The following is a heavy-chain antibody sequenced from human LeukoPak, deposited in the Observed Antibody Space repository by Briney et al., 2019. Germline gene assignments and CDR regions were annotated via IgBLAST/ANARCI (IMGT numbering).Heavy chain of an antibody. CDR3: ARGGSGSYSLNY. CDR1: GYTFTSYD. CDR2: MNPNSGNT. V-gene: IGHV1-8*01. Sequence: ASVKVSCKASGYTFTSYDINWARQATGQGLEWMGWMNPNSGNTGYAQKFQGRVTMTRNTSISTAYMELSSLRSEDTAVYYCARGGSGSYSLNYWGQGTLVTVSS. J-gene: IGHJ4*02. D-gene: IGHD1-26*01.